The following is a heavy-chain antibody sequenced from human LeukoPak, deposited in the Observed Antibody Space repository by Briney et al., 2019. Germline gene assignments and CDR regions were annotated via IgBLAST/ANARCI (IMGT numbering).Heavy chain of an antibody. Sequence: GESLKISCQASGYKFTNYWIGWVRQMPGKGLEWMGIIFLSDSDTRYSPSFQGQVTISADKSISTAYLQWSSLKASDTAMYYCARVGTMVRGVTNWFGPWGQGTLVTVSS. CDR1: GYKFTNYW. D-gene: IGHD3-10*01. J-gene: IGHJ5*02. CDR2: IFLSDSDT. V-gene: IGHV5-51*01. CDR3: ARVGTMVRGVTNWFGP.